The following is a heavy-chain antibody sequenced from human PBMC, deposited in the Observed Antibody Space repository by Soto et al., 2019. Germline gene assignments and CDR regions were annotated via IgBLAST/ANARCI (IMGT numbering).Heavy chain of an antibody. CDR2: IIPIFGAA. J-gene: IGHJ6*02. D-gene: IGHD3-3*01. Sequence: SVKVSCKASGGTFSSYAISWVRQAPGQGLEWMGGIIPIFGAANYAQKFQGRVTITADESTSTAYMELSSLRSEDTAVYYCARDGGLRFLHSADPGDYYGMDVWGQGTTVTVSS. CDR3: ARDGGLRFLHSADPGDYYGMDV. CDR1: GGTFSSYA. V-gene: IGHV1-69*13.